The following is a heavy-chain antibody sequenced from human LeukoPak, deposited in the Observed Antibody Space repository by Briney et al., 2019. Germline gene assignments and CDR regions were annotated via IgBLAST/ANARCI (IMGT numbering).Heavy chain of an antibody. CDR2: INHGGST. CDR3: ARYLDYGGNSRVFQH. D-gene: IGHD4-23*01. V-gene: IGHV4-34*01. CDR1: GGSLSAYY. J-gene: IGHJ1*01. Sequence: SETLSLTCAVYGGSLSAYYWTWVRQPPGKGLEWIGEINHGGSTNYNPSLKSRVTISVDTSKNQFSLKLSSVTAADTAVYYCARYLDYGGNSRVFQHWGQGTLVTVSS.